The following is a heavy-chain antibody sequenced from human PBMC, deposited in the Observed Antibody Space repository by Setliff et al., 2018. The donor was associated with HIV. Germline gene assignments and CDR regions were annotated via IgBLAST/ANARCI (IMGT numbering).Heavy chain of an antibody. CDR2: VSQSGST. J-gene: IGHJ5*02. CDR1: GVSINRTDHY. Sequence: ETLSLTCSVSGVSINRTDHYWGWIRQSPGKRLEWIGSVSQSGSTYYNPSLKSRITIPVDRSKNLFSLKLISVTAAGQGVYYCARVPVAGANWFDPWGLGTLVTVSS. CDR3: ARVPVAGANWFDP. V-gene: IGHV4-39*01. D-gene: IGHD2-21*01.